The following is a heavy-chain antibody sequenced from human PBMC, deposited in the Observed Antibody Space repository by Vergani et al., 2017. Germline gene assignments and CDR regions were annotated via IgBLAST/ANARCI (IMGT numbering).Heavy chain of an antibody. CDR2: ISSSGSTI. CDR1: GFTFSDYY. Sequence: QVQLVESGGGLVKPGGSLRLSCAASGFTFSDYYMSWIRQAPGKGLEWVSYISSSGSTIYYADSVKGRFTISRDNAKNSLYRQMNSLGAEDTAVYYCASPNSEDFWSGYSDDAFDIWGQGTMVTVSS. V-gene: IGHV3-11*01. CDR3: ASPNSEDFWSGYSDDAFDI. J-gene: IGHJ3*02. D-gene: IGHD3-3*01.